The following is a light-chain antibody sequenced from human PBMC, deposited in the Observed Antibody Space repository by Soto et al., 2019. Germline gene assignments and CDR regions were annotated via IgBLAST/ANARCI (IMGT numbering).Light chain of an antibody. CDR1: QSISRTY. CDR3: HQYGSSQT. V-gene: IGKV3-20*01. Sequence: ENVLTQSPGTLSLSPGERATLSCRASQSISRTYLAWYQQKPVQAPRLLIYGASSRATGIPDRFSGSGSGTDFTLTISRLEPEDFAVYYCHQYGSSQTFGQGTKVDIK. J-gene: IGKJ1*01. CDR2: GAS.